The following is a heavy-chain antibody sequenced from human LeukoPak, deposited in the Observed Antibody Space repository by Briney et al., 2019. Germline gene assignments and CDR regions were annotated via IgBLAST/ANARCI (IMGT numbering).Heavy chain of an antibody. CDR2: IYYSGST. V-gene: IGHV4-39*01. D-gene: IGHD3-10*01. CDR1: GGSISSSSYY. CDR3: ARGVKWFGESHFDY. Sequence: SETLSLTCTVSGGSISSSSYYWGWIRQPPGKGLEWIGSIYYSGSTYYNPSLKSRVTISVDTSKNQFSLKLSSVTAADTAVYYCARGVKWFGESHFDYWGQGTLVTVSS. J-gene: IGHJ4*02.